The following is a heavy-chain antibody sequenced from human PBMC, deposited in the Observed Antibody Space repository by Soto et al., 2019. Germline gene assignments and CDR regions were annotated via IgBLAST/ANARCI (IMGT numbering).Heavy chain of an antibody. Sequence: SETLSLTCTVSGGSISSYYWSWIRQPPGKGLEWIGYIYYSGSTNYNPSLKSRVTISVDTSKNQFSLKLSSVTAADTAVYYCAIGFGELPFDYWGQGTLVTVSS. J-gene: IGHJ4*02. CDR3: AIGFGELPFDY. CDR2: IYYSGST. V-gene: IGHV4-59*08. D-gene: IGHD3-10*01. CDR1: GGSISSYY.